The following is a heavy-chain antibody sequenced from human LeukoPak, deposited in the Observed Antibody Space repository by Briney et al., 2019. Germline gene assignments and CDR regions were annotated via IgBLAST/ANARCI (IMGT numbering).Heavy chain of an antibody. CDR1: GFTFSSYA. Sequence: PGGSLRLSGAASGFTFSSYAMHWVRQAPGKGLEWVAVISYDGSNKYYADSVKGRFTISRDNSKNTLYLQMNSLRAEDTAVYYCARVAPYDYWGQGTLVTVSS. CDR2: ISYDGSNK. V-gene: IGHV3-30-3*01. J-gene: IGHJ4*02. D-gene: IGHD2-15*01. CDR3: ARVAPYDY.